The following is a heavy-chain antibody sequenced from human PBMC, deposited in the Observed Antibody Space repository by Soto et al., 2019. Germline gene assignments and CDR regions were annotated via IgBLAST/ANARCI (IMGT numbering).Heavy chain of an antibody. CDR3: ARSSGHYRPFDS. CDR1: GFTFSSYE. CDR2: ITSRSDTI. Sequence: PVGSLRLSCAASGFTFSSYEMNWVHQAPGKGLEWVSHITSRSDTIYYADSVKGRFTISRDNAESSLYLQMNSLRAEDTAVYYCARSSGHYRPFDSWGQGTLVTVSS. J-gene: IGHJ4*02. D-gene: IGHD3-22*01. V-gene: IGHV3-48*03.